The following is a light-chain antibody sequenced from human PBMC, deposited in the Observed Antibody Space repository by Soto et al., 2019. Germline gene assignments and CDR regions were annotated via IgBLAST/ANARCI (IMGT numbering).Light chain of an antibody. CDR2: NNS. CDR1: NSNIGTNT. Sequence: QSVLTQPPSASGTPGQRGTISGSGRNSNIGTNTVAWYQQFPGTAPKLLIYNNSQRPSGVPDRFSGSKSGTAASLAIRGLQSEDEADYYCAAWADSLNGVLIGGGTKVTVL. CDR3: AAWADSLNGVL. V-gene: IGLV1-44*01. J-gene: IGLJ2*01.